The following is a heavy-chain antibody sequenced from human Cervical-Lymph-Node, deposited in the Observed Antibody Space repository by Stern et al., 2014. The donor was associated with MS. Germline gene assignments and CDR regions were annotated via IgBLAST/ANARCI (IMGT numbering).Heavy chain of an antibody. CDR3: ARQQAYGDYFVY. V-gene: IGHV4-39*01. Sequence: VQLVESGPGLVKPSETLSLTCTVSGGSISSSSYYWGWIRQPPGKGLEWIGSINYRGTPYYNPPLKSRFTIPVDPSKNQSSRKLSSGTAADTAVYYCARQQAYGDYFVYWGQGTLVTVSS. CDR1: GGSISSSSYY. J-gene: IGHJ4*02. D-gene: IGHD4-17*01. CDR2: INYRGTP.